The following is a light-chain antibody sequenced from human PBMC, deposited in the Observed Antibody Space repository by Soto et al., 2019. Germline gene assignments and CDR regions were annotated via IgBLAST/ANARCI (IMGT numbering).Light chain of an antibody. Sequence: DIQMTQSPSSLSASVGDRVTITCRASQGISNFLAWYQQKPGKVPKLLIYAASTLQSGVPSRFSRSGSGPDFTLTISSLQPEDVATYYCQRYNSAPRTFGQGTKVEIK. CDR2: AAS. V-gene: IGKV1-27*01. J-gene: IGKJ1*01. CDR3: QRYNSAPRT. CDR1: QGISNF.